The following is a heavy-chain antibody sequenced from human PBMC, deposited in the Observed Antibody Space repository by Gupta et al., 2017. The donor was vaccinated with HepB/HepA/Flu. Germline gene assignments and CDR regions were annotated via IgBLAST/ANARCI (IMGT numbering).Heavy chain of an antibody. V-gene: IGHV4-34*01. CDR1: GGSFSGYY. CDR2: INHSGST. D-gene: IGHD2/OR15-2a*01. J-gene: IGHJ4*02. CDR3: ARGRGGNYFHPPYFDY. Sequence: QVQLQQWGAGLLKPSETLSLTCAVYGGSFSGYYWSWIRQPPGKGLEWIGEINHSGSTNYNPSLKSRVTISVDTSKNQCALKLSSVTAADTAVYYCARGRGGNYFHPPYFDYGGQGTLVTVSS.